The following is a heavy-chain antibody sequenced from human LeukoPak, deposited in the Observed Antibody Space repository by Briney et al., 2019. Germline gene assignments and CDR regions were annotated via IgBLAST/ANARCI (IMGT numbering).Heavy chain of an antibody. D-gene: IGHD1-20*01. J-gene: IGHJ4*02. V-gene: IGHV1-3*03. CDR1: GYTFTSYS. Sequence: GASVKVSCKASGYTFTSYSIDWVRQAPGQRLEWMGWINAGNGNTKYSQEFQDRVTITRDTSASTAYMELSSLRSEDMAVYYCARDLTGTTSDYWGQGTLVTVSS. CDR3: ARDLTGTTSDY. CDR2: INAGNGNT.